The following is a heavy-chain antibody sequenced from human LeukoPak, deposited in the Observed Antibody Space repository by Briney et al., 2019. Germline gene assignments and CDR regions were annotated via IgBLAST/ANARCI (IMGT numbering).Heavy chain of an antibody. J-gene: IGHJ4*02. V-gene: IGHV3-48*03. D-gene: IGHD5-24*01. CDR3: ARDASVEGGRVEY. Sequence: PVGSLRLSCAASGLTFRSYEMNWARKAPGKGLETVSYISSSGGSIYYADSVKGRFTISRDNAKNSLYLQMNSLRAEDTGVYYCARDASVEGGRVEYWGQGTLVTVSS. CDR1: GLTFRSYE. CDR2: ISSSGGSI.